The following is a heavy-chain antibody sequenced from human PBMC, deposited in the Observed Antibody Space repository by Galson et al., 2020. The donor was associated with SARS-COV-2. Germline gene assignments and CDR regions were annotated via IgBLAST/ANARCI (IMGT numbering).Heavy chain of an antibody. CDR2: SHGDGRGA. D-gene: IGHD6-19*01. J-gene: IGHJ4*02. Sequence: GGSLRLSCAASGFTFHWYVIHWVRQPPGKGLEWVSSSHGDGRGADYTDSVRGRFTVTRDNAKNMAYLQLDDVRAEDAGTYFCAKDAEAVAGRSYLEWWGRGTQVAVSS. CDR1: GFTFHWYV. CDR3: AKDAEAVAGRSYLEW. V-gene: IGHV3-43*02.